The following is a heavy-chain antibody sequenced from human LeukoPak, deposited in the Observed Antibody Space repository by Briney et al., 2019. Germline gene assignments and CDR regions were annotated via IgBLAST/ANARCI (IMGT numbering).Heavy chain of an antibody. CDR1: GFTFSSYA. J-gene: IGHJ4*02. V-gene: IGHV3-30-3*01. Sequence: GGSLRLSCAASGFTFSSYAMHWVRQAPGKGLEWVAAISYDGSNKYYADSVKGRFTISRDNSKNTLYLQMNSLRAEDTAVYYCARGGGRDYYGSGSYFKIDYWGQGTLVTVSS. D-gene: IGHD3-10*01. CDR2: ISYDGSNK. CDR3: ARGGGRDYYGSGSYFKIDY.